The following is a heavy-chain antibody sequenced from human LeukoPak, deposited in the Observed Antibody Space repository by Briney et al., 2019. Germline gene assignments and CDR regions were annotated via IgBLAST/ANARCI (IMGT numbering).Heavy chain of an antibody. CDR3: AKTLTFYYDSSAYDAFDF. D-gene: IGHD3-22*01. CDR1: GFSFSSYS. CDR2: ISSSSTYI. V-gene: IGHV3-21*01. J-gene: IGHJ3*01. Sequence: GGSLRRSCAASGFSFSSYSMNWVRQAPGKGLEWVSSISSSSTYIYYADSVKGRFTISRDNAKNSLYLQMNSLRAEDAAVYYCAKTLTFYYDSSAYDAFDFWGQGTMVTVSS.